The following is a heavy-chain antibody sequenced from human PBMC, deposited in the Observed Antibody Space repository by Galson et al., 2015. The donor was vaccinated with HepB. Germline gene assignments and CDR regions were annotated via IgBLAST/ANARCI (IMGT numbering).Heavy chain of an antibody. V-gene: IGHV3-30-3*01. J-gene: IGHJ6*02. CDR2: ISQDGDYK. Sequence: SLRLSCAASGFTFRSYTMHWVRQAPGKGLEWVAVISQDGDYKYYADSVRGRLTISRDNSKNTLYMEVNSQRGEDTAVYYCARDYYGSGSFHFYYQYYGLDVWGQGTTVTVSS. CDR3: ARDYYGSGSFHFYYQYYGLDV. CDR1: GFTFRSYT. D-gene: IGHD3-10*01.